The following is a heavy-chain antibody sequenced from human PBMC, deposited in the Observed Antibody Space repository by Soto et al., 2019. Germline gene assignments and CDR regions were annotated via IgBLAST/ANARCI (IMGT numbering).Heavy chain of an antibody. V-gene: IGHV3-30-3*01. J-gene: IGHJ4*02. D-gene: IGHD1-20*01. CDR1: GFTFGSYA. Sequence: LRLSCAASGFTFGSYAMHWVRQAPGKGLEWVAVISYDGSNKYYADSVKGRFTISRDNSKNTLYLQMNSLRAEDTAVYYCARDNWNDGFDYWGQGTLVTVSS. CDR2: ISYDGSNK. CDR3: ARDNWNDGFDY.